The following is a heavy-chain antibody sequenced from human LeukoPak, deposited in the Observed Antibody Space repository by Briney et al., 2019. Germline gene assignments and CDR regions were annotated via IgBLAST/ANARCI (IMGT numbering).Heavy chain of an antibody. CDR3: AKDLLLWELLTNLDAFDI. Sequence: PGGSLRLSCAASGFTFSSYAMSWVRQAPGKGLEWVSAISGSGGSTYYADSVKGRFTISRDNSKNTLYLQMNSLRAEDTAVYYCAKDLLLWELLTNLDAFDIWGQGTMVTVSS. D-gene: IGHD1-26*01. CDR1: GFTFSSYA. J-gene: IGHJ3*02. V-gene: IGHV3-23*01. CDR2: ISGSGGST.